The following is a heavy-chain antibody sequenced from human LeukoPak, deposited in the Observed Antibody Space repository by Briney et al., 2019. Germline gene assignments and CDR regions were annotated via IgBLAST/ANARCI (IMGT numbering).Heavy chain of an antibody. J-gene: IGHJ4*02. CDR2: INWNGGST. V-gene: IGHV3-20*04. D-gene: IGHD3-22*01. Sequence: GGSLRLSCAASGFTFDDYGMSWVRQAPGKGLEWVSGINWNGGSTGYADSVKGRFTISRDNAKNSLYLQMNSLRAEDTALYYCARATPYYYDSSGQYYFDYWGQGTLVTVSS. CDR1: GFTFDDYG. CDR3: ARATPYYYDSSGQYYFDY.